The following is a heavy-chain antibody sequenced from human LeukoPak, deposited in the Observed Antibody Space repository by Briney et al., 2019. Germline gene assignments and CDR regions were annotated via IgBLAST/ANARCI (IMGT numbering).Heavy chain of an antibody. D-gene: IGHD4-17*01. J-gene: IGHJ6*03. CDR3: AREITVTTSTYYYYYYMDV. V-gene: IGHV4-59*01. Sequence: PSETLSLTCTVSGDSISSYYWSWIRQPPGKGLEWIGFIYYSGSTNYNPSLKSRVTISVDTSKNQFSLKLSSVTAADTAVYYCAREITVTTSTYYYYYYMDVWGKGTTVTIPS. CDR1: GDSISSYY. CDR2: IYYSGST.